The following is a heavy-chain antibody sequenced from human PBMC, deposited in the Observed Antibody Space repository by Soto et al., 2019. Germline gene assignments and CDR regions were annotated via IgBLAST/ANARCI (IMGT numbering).Heavy chain of an antibody. D-gene: IGHD3-3*01. Sequence: SETLSLTCTVSGGSISSGDYYWSWIRQPPGKGLEWIGYIYYSGSTYYIPSLKSRVTISVDTSKNQFSLKLSSVTAADTAVYYCARGLSYYDFWSGPKTAFDYWGQGTLVTVSS. V-gene: IGHV4-30-4*01. CDR1: GGSISSGDYY. J-gene: IGHJ4*02. CDR3: ARGLSYYDFWSGPKTAFDY. CDR2: IYYSGST.